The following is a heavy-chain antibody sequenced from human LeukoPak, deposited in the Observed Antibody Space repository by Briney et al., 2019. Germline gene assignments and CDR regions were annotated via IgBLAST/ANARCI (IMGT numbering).Heavy chain of an antibody. J-gene: IGHJ4*02. Sequence: ASVKVSCKASGYTFTSYGISWVRQAPGQGLEWMGWISTYNGNTNYAQKLQGRVSMTTDTSTSTAYMELRSLRSDDTAVYYCARSSLAVAGNVFDYWGRGTLVTVS. CDR1: GYTFTSYG. CDR3: ARSSLAVAGNVFDY. CDR2: ISTYNGNT. D-gene: IGHD6-19*01. V-gene: IGHV1-18*01.